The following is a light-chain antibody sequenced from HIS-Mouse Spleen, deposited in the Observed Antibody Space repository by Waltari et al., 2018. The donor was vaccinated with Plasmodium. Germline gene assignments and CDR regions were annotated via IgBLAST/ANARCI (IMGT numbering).Light chain of an antibody. CDR2: QDS. V-gene: IGLV3-1*01. CDR1: KLGDKY. CDR3: QAWDSSTAWV. J-gene: IGLJ2*01. Sequence: SYELTQPPSVSVSPGQTASITCSGDKLGDKYACWYQQKPGQSPVLVIYQDSKRPSGTRERFSGSNSGNTATLTISGTQAMDEADYYGQAWDSSTAWVFGGGTKLTVL.